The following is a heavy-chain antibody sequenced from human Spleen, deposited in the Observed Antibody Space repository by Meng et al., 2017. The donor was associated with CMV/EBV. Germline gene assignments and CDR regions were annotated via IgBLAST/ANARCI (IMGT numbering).Heavy chain of an antibody. CDR1: FSSYA. V-gene: IGHV3-30-3*01. CDR3: AREGYCSSTSCYARYFDY. D-gene: IGHD2-2*01. CDR2: ISYDGSNK. Sequence: FSSYAMNWVRQAPGKGLEWVAVISYDGSNKYYADSVKGRFTISRDNSKNTLYLQMNSLRAEDTAVYYCAREGYCSSTSCYARYFDYWGQGTLVTVSS. J-gene: IGHJ4*02.